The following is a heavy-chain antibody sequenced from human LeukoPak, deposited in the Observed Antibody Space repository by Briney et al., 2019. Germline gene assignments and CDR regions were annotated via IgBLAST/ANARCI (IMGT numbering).Heavy chain of an antibody. V-gene: IGHV3-23*01. CDR2: ISSSGEST. D-gene: IGHD3/OR15-3a*01. CDR3: AHPKDFTFDY. CDR1: GITFSKYG. J-gene: IGHJ4*02. Sequence: PGGSLRLSCAASGITFSKYGMSWVRQAPGKGLEWVSTISSSGESTYYADSVKGRFTISRDKSKNALYLHMNSLRAEDTAIYYCAHPKDFTFDYWGQGTLVTVSS.